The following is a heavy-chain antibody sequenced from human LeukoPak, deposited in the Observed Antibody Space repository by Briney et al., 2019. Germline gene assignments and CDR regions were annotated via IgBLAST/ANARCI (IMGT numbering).Heavy chain of an antibody. CDR1: GYSISSGYY. Sequence: SETLSLTCAVSGYSISSGYYWGWIRQPPGKGLEWIGSIYHSGSTYYNPSLKSRVTISVDTSKNQFSLKLSSVTAADTAVYYCARTTMVRGPAARTQALGSRAYGMDVWGKGTTVTVSS. D-gene: IGHD3-10*01. CDR3: ARTTMVRGPAARTQALGSRAYGMDV. J-gene: IGHJ6*04. V-gene: IGHV4-38-2*01. CDR2: IYHSGST.